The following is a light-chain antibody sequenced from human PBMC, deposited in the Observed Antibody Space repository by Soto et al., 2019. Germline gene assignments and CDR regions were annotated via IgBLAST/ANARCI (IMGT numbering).Light chain of an antibody. CDR3: QQYASSPLT. J-gene: IGKJ4*01. V-gene: IGKV3-20*01. Sequence: EIVLTQSPDTLSLSPGERATLSCRASQSVGTRYLAWYQQKPGQAPRLLIYGASRRATDIPDRFSGSGSETDFTLTISRLEPEDIAVYFCQQYASSPLTFGGGTKVEIK. CDR1: QSVGTRY. CDR2: GAS.